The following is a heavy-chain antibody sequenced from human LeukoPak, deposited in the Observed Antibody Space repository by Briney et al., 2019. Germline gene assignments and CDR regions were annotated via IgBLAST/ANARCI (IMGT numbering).Heavy chain of an antibody. CDR2: IYHSGST. Sequence: PSETLSLTCAVSGYSISSGYYWGWIRQPPGKGLEWIGSIYHSGSTYYNPSLKSRVTISVDTPKNQFSLKLSSVTAADTAVYYCARWVAAAGHFDYWGQGTLVTVSS. D-gene: IGHD6-13*01. V-gene: IGHV4-38-2*01. CDR1: GYSISSGYY. J-gene: IGHJ4*02. CDR3: ARWVAAAGHFDY.